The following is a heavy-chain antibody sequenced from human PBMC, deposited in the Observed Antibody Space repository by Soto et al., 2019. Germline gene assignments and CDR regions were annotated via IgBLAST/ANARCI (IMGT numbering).Heavy chain of an antibody. V-gene: IGHV3-72*01. CDR3: ARESTYYDILTGYYTTSLFDY. D-gene: IGHD3-9*01. CDR1: GFTFSDHY. Sequence: EVQLVESGGGLVQPGGSLRLSCAASGFTFSDHYMDWVRQAPGKGLEWVGRTRNTANSYTTEYAASVKGRFTISRDDSKNSLYLQMNSLKTEDTAVYYCARESTYYDILTGYYTTSLFDYWGQGTLVTVSS. J-gene: IGHJ4*02. CDR2: TRNTANSYTT.